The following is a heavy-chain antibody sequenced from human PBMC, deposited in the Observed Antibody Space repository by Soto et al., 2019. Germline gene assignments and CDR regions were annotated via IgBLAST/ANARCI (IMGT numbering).Heavy chain of an antibody. D-gene: IGHD4-17*01. CDR2: INPSGGST. J-gene: IGHJ3*02. CDR3: ASDDYGDYGAFDI. V-gene: IGHV1-46*01. Sequence: ASVKGSFQASGYTLTPHHIHLVGQAPGQGLEWMGIINPSGGSTSYAQKFQGRVTMTRDTSTSTVYMELSSLRSEDTAVYYCASDDYGDYGAFDIWGQGTMVTVSS. CDR1: GYTLTPHH.